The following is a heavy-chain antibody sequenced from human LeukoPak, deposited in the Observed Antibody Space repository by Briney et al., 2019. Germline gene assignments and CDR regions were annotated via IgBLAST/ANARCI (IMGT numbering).Heavy chain of an antibody. J-gene: IGHJ6*02. CDR3: ARTGSSSLYYYGMDV. Sequence: SETLSLTCTVSGGSISSYYWSWIRQPAGKGLEWIGRIYTSGSTNYNPSLKSRVTMSVDTSKNQFSLELSSVTAADTAVYYCARTGSSSLYYYGMDVWGQGTTVTVSS. CDR2: IYTSGST. D-gene: IGHD6-6*01. V-gene: IGHV4-4*07. CDR1: GGSISSYY.